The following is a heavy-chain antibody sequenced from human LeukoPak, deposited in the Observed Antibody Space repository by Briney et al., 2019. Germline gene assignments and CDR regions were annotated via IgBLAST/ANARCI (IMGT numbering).Heavy chain of an antibody. CDR2: IYYSGIT. V-gene: IGHV4-39*01. D-gene: IGHD6-19*01. CDR3: ASDLSIAVAQP. Sequence: SETLSLTCTVSGGSISSSSYYWGWIRQPPGTGLEWIGSIYYSGITYYNPSLKSRVTISVDTSKNQFPLKLSSVTAADTAVYYCASDLSIAVAQPWGQGTLVTVSS. CDR1: GGSISSSSYY. J-gene: IGHJ5*02.